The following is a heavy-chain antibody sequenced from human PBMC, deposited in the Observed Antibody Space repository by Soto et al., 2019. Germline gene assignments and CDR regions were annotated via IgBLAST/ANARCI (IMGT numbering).Heavy chain of an antibody. J-gene: IGHJ4*02. CDR2: ISSSSSYI. V-gene: IGHV3-21*01. D-gene: IGHD6-19*01. CDR3: ARAIPVAGFDY. Sequence: GGSLRLSCAASGSTFSSYSMNWVRQAPGKGLEWVSSISSSSSYIYYADSVKGRFTISRDNAKNSLYLQMNSLRAEDTAVYYCARAIPVAGFDYWGQGTLVTVSS. CDR1: GSTFSSYS.